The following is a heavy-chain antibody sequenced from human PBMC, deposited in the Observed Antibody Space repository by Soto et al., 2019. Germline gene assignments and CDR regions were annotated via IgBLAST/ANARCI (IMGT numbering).Heavy chain of an antibody. CDR2: INHSGSP. CDR3: ARVRFSQWSQDYYGLDV. V-gene: IGHV4-34*01. CDR1: GSLPVGSLSTYF. D-gene: IGHD3-3*01. J-gene: IGHJ6*02. Sequence: LSLTCGLSGSLPVGSLSTYFWTWIRQPPGKGLEWIGEINHSGSPNYSPSLRGRVTISLDTSKKQFSLNLSSVTAADTAVYFCARVRFSQWSQDYYGLDVWGQGTTVTVSS.